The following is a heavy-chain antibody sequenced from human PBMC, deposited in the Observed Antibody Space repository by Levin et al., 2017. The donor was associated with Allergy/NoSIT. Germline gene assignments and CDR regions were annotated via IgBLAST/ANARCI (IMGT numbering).Heavy chain of an antibody. Sequence: GGSLILSCAASGFTFSGSNMHWVRQASGKGLEWVGRIRSKTSNYATAYAASVKGRFTISRDDSKNTAYLQMNSLKTEDTAVYYCARAYCDTTSCDIDYWGQGTLVTVSS. CDR2: IRSKTSNYAT. CDR3: ARAYCDTTSCDIDY. J-gene: IGHJ4*02. D-gene: IGHD2-2*01. V-gene: IGHV3-73*01. CDR1: GFTFSGSN.